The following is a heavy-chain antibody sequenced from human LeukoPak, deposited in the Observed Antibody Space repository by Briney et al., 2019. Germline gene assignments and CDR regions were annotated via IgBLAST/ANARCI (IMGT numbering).Heavy chain of an antibody. CDR2: INTGGYT. V-gene: IGHV3-53*01. CDR3: ARESGSYLQ. D-gene: IGHD1-26*01. J-gene: IGHJ4*02. CDR1: GFTVSTNY. Sequence: PGGSLRLSCAASGFTVSTNYMTWVRQAPGKGLDWVSIINTGGYTYYIDSVKGRLTISRDKSKNTLYLQMTFLNVEDTAVYYCARESGSYLQWGQGTLVTVSS.